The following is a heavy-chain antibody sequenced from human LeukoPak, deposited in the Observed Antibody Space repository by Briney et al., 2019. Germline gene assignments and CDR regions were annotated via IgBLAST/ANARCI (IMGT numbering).Heavy chain of an antibody. CDR2: KYYSGSA. CDR1: GVSVSDGRYY. D-gene: IGHD2-2*01. V-gene: IGHV4-31*03. CDR3: ATPYCSSLSCLDVFNM. Sequence: SQTLSLTCNVSGVSVSDGRYYWTWIRHHPTSGLEWIGYKYYSGSAKYNPSLESRLTISIDTAKNQFSLQLSSVTAADTATYYCATPYCSSLSCLDVFNMWGQGTRVTVSS. J-gene: IGHJ3*02.